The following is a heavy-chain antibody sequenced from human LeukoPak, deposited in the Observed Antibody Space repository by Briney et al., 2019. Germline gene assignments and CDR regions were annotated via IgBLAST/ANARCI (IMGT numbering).Heavy chain of an antibody. Sequence: GGSLRLSCAASGFTFSNAWMSWVRQAPGKGLEWVANIKQDGSEKYYVDSLKGRFTISRDNAKNSLYLQMNSLRAEDTAVYYCARNSCPSGSCYDNRGYFDYWGQGTLVTVSS. V-gene: IGHV3-7*03. CDR2: IKQDGSEK. CDR3: ARNSCPSGSCYDNRGYFDY. CDR1: GFTFSNAW. D-gene: IGHD2-15*01. J-gene: IGHJ4*02.